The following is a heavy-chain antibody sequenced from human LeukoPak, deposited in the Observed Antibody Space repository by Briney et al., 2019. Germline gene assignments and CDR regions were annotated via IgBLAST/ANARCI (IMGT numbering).Heavy chain of an antibody. J-gene: IGHJ4*02. CDR2: ISSSSSYI. D-gene: IGHD4-23*01. CDR1: GFTFSSYS. CDR3: ARDRYGGVFDFDY. V-gene: IGHV3-21*01. Sequence: PGGSLRLSCAASGFTFSSYSMNWVRQAPGKGLEWVSSISSSSSYIYYADSVKGRFTISRDNAKNSLYLQMNSLRAEDTAVYYCARDRYGGVFDFDYWGQGTLVTVSS.